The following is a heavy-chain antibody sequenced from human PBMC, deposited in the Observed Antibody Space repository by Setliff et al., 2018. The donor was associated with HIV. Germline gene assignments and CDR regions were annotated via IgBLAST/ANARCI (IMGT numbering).Heavy chain of an antibody. V-gene: IGHV1-18*01. J-gene: IGHJ4*02. CDR1: GYTSTSYG. CDR2: ISAYNGNT. D-gene: IGHD5-12*01. CDR3: ARDNKVAPLDF. Sequence: ASVKVSCKASGYTSTSYGISWVRQAPGQGLEWMGWISAYNGNTDYARNLQGRLTMTTDTSTSTAFMELRSLRSDDTAVYYCARDNKVAPLDFWGQGTLVTVS.